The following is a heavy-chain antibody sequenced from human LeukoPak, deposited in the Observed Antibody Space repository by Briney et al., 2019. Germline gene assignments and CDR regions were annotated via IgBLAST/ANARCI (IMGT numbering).Heavy chain of an antibody. V-gene: IGHV3-23*01. CDR1: GFTFSSYG. D-gene: IGHD2/OR15-2a*01. Sequence: GGSLRLSCAASGFTFSSYGMSWVRQAPGKGLEWVATIGESGGSTYYADSVKGRFTISRDNSKNTLYLQMNSLRAEDTALYFCARGAFYDYWGQGTLVTVSS. J-gene: IGHJ4*02. CDR3: ARGAFYDY. CDR2: IGESGGST.